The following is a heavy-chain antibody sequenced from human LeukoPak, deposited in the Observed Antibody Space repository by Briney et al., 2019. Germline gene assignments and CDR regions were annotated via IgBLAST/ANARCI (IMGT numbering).Heavy chain of an antibody. CDR2: ISSSSSTI. J-gene: IGHJ3*02. V-gene: IGHV3-48*01. Sequence: GGSLRLSCAASGFTFSSYSMNWVRQAPGKGLEWVSYISSSSSTIYYADSVKGRFTISRDNAKNSLYLQMNSLRAEDTAVYYCARDGRGYSYGYRAIDIWGQGTMVTVSS. CDR1: GFTFSSYS. CDR3: ARDGRGYSYGYRAIDI. D-gene: IGHD5-18*01.